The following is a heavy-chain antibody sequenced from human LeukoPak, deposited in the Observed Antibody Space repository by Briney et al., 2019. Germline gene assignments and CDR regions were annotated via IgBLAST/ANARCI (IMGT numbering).Heavy chain of an antibody. CDR3: ARDSSIAVAGTGGY. Sequence: GGSLRLSCAASGFTFGSYSMNWVRQAPGKGLEWVSSISSSSSYIYYADSVKGRFTISRDNAKNSLYLQMDSLRAEDTAVYYCARDSSIAVAGTGGYWGQGTLVTVSS. D-gene: IGHD6-19*01. V-gene: IGHV3-21*01. CDR1: GFTFGSYS. CDR2: ISSSSSYI. J-gene: IGHJ4*02.